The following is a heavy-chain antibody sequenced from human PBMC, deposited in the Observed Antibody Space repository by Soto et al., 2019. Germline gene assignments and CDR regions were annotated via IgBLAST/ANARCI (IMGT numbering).Heavy chain of an antibody. Sequence: GGSPGLSSAASGFMFSTTDMSWVRQAPGKGLEWVTTIEGSGTITYYADSVRGRFTISRDNSKNTVYLQMDSLTADDTAVYYCVKNSGWFNSPGQGPTVTLSS. CDR3: VKNSGWFNS. D-gene: IGHD3-10*01. V-gene: IGHV3-23*01. CDR2: IEGSGTIT. J-gene: IGHJ5*01. CDR1: GFMFSTTD.